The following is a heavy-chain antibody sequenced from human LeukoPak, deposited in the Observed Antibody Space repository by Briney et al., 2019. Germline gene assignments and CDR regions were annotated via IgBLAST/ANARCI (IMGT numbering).Heavy chain of an antibody. CDR2: ISATGDNT. V-gene: IGHV3-23*01. CDR3: ARGYYDILTGLGY. CDR1: QFTFSNYA. D-gene: IGHD3-9*01. Sequence: PGGSLRLSCAASQFTFSNYAMNWVRQAPGRGLEWVSGISATGDNTYYADSVKGRFTIPRDNSKSTLYLQMNSLRVEDTAIYYCARGYYDILTGLGYWSQGTLVTVSS. J-gene: IGHJ4*02.